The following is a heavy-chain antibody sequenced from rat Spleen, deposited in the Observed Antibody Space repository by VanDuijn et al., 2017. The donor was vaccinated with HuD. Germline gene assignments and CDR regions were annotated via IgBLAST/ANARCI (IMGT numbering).Heavy chain of an antibody. CDR3: GRRDYGGYGDH. J-gene: IGHJ2*01. D-gene: IGHD1-11*01. CDR2: INYEGVKT. CDR1: GSIFSDYG. V-gene: IGHV5-17*01. Sequence: EVQLVESGGGLIQPGRSLTLSCSASGSIFSDYGMAWVRQAPKKGLEWVATINYEGVKTYYRDSVKGRFTISRDNAKSTLFLQMDSLRSEDTATYYCGRRDYGGYGDHWGQGVMVTVSS.